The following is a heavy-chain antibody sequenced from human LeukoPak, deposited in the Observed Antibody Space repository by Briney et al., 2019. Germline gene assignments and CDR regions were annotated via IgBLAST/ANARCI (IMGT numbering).Heavy chain of an antibody. J-gene: IGHJ4*02. V-gene: IGHV1-18*01. CDR2: ISPYHGTT. CDR1: GYTFTNYG. CDR3: ARGYCSSTSGHDY. D-gene: IGHD2-2*01. Sequence: VASVKVSCKASGYTFTNYGISWVRQAPGQGLEWMGWISPYHGTTNYGQKFQDRDAMTTDTSTSTAYMELRSLRSGDTAVYYCARGYCSSTSGHDYWGQGTLVTVSS.